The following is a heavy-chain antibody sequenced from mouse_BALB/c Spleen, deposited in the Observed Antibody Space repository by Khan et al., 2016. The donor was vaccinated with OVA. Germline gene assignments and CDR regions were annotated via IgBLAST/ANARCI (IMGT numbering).Heavy chain of an antibody. CDR1: GFSLTTYG. CDR3: ARNSYMYDFTY. CDR2: IRSAGKT. J-gene: IGHJ3*01. V-gene: IGHV2-2*01. D-gene: IGHD2-14*01. Sequence: QVQLKQSGPGLVRPSQTLSITCTVSGFSLTTYGVHWVRQSPGKGLEWLGVIRSAGKTDYNAAFISRLSITTDNSKSQVFFKMNSLQADDTAMYXCARNSYMYDFTYWGQGTLVTVSA.